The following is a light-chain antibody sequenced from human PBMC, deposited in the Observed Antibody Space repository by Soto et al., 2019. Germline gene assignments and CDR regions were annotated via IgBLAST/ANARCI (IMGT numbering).Light chain of an antibody. CDR3: CAYAGGDHLFV. Sequence: QSVLAQPASVSGSPEQSITISCSGSSSDIGGFGLVSWYRHHPGEAPKLIIFEGSKRPSGVSSRFSGSKSGNTASLTISGLQAEDEADYYCCAYAGGDHLFVFGGGTKLTVL. CDR2: EGS. V-gene: IGLV2-23*01. J-gene: IGLJ1*01. CDR1: SSDIGGFGL.